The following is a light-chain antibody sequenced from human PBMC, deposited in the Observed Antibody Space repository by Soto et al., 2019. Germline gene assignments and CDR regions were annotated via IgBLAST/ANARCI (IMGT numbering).Light chain of an antibody. CDR1: QSVSSY. V-gene: IGKV3-11*01. J-gene: IGKJ4*01. CDR3: QQSSNWPST. CDR2: DAS. Sequence: DIVLTQSPVTLSLSPGERATLSCRASQSVSSYLAWYQQKPGQAPRLLIYDASNRATGIPARFSGSGSGTDFTLTISSLEPEDFAVYYCQQSSNWPSTFGGGTKVEIK.